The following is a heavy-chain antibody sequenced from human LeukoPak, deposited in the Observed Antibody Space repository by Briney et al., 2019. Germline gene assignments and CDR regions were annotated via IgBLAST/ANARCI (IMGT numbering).Heavy chain of an antibody. J-gene: IGHJ4*02. CDR1: GFTFTSYA. CDR3: ARAVRGSSWYYFDY. Sequence: GGSLRLSCAASGFTFTSYAMSWVRQAPGKGLEWVAVISYDGSNKYYADSVKGRFTISRDNSKNTLYLQMNSLRAEDTAVYYCARAVRGSSWYYFDYWGQGTLVTVSS. V-gene: IGHV3-30-3*01. CDR2: ISYDGSNK. D-gene: IGHD6-13*01.